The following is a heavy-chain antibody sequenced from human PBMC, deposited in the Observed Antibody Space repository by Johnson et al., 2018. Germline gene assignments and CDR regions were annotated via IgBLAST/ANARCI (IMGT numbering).Heavy chain of an antibody. Sequence: VQRVESAGGVIQPGGSLRLSCAASGFPVSRNYMRWVRQAPGQAQELVSGLYSGGSSYYADSVTGPFTISSDHSKTKLYLPMNSLRAEDTAVYYCARSKLERSRYYFNDAFHIWGKVTMVPVSS. V-gene: IGHV3-53*01. J-gene: IGHJ3*02. D-gene: IGHD3-22*01. CDR1: GFPVSRNY. CDR2: LYSGGSS. CDR3: ARSKLERSRYYFNDAFHI.